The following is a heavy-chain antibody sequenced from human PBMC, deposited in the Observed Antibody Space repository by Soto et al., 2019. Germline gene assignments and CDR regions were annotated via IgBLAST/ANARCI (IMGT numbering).Heavy chain of an antibody. Sequence: GGSLRLSCAASGFTFSSYSMNWVRQAPGKGLEWVSYISSSSSTIYYADSVKGRFTISRDNAKNSLYLQMNSLRDEDTAVYYCARDVLLWFGELYNYGMDVWGQGTTVTVSS. D-gene: IGHD3-10*01. V-gene: IGHV3-48*02. CDR1: GFTFSSYS. CDR2: ISSSSSTI. J-gene: IGHJ6*02. CDR3: ARDVLLWFGELYNYGMDV.